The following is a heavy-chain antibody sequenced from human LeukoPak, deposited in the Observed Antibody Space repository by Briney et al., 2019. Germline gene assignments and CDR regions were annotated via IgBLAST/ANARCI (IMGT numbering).Heavy chain of an antibody. CDR2: INPNSGGT. J-gene: IGHJ3*02. V-gene: IGHV1-2*02. CDR3: AGTGIILTGYDAFDI. D-gene: IGHD3-9*01. CDR1: GYIFTELS. Sequence: ASVKVSCKVSGYIFTELSMHWVRQAPGQGLEWMGWINPNSGGTNYAQKFQGRVTTTRDTPISTAYMELSRLRSDDTAVYYCAGTGIILTGYDAFDIWGQGTMVTVSS.